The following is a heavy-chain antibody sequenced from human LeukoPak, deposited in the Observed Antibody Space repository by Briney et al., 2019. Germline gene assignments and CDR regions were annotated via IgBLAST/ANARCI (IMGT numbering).Heavy chain of an antibody. CDR2: IYHVGSP. Sequence: SETLSLTCSASGYSISSTYYWGWIRQTPGKGLEWIGTIYHVGSPYYSPSLKSRVTISLYTAENQFSLRLDSVTAADTAVYYCARVDGSCSGGSCPSGNWFDPWGQGTLVTVSS. CDR3: ARVDGSCSGGSCPSGNWFDP. D-gene: IGHD2-15*01. CDR1: GYSISSTYY. V-gene: IGHV4-38-2*02. J-gene: IGHJ5*02.